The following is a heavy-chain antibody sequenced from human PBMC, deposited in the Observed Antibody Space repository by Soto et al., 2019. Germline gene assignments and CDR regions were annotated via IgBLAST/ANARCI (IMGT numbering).Heavy chain of an antibody. CDR1: GFTFSSYA. J-gene: IGHJ4*02. CDR2: VNKNGDST. V-gene: IGHV3-64D*08. CDR3: HGSSAYYGTY. Sequence: GGSLRLSCSASGFTFSSYAMHWVRQAPGKGLEFVSGVNKNGDSTYYADSVKGRFTISRDNSKNTLYLQMSGLRTEDTAVYYCHGSSAYYGTYWGQGTLVTVSS. D-gene: IGHD3-22*01.